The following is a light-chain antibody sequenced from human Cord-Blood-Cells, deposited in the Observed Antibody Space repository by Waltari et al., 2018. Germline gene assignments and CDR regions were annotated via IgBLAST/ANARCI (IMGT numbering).Light chain of an antibody. J-gene: IGLJ1*01. CDR2: EVS. V-gene: IGLV2-14*01. CDR1: SSYVGGYKY. CDR3: SSYTSSSTLV. Sequence: QSALTQPASVSGSPGQSITISCTGTSSYVGGYKYVSWYQQHPGKAPKLMIYEVSNRPSGVSNRFSGSKSGNTASLTISGLQAEDEADYYCSSYTSSSTLVFGTGTKVTVL.